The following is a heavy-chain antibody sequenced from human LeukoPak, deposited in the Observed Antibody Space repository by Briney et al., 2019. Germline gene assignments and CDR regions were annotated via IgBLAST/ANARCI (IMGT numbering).Heavy chain of an antibody. J-gene: IGHJ5*02. D-gene: IGHD3-10*01. CDR1: GGSISSYY. Sequence: PSETLSLTCTVSGGSISSYYWSWIRQPPGKGLEWIGYIYYSGSTNYNLSLKSRVTISVDTSKNQFSLKLSSVTAADTAVYYCARGVTETRPRYFITMVRGVINWFDPWGQGTLVTVSS. CDR2: IYYSGST. V-gene: IGHV4-59*01. CDR3: ARGVTETRPRYFITMVRGVINWFDP.